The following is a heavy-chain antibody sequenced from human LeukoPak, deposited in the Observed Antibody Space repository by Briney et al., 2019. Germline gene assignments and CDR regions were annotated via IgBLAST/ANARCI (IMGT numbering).Heavy chain of an antibody. CDR2: MNPNSGNT. V-gene: IGHV1-8*03. D-gene: IGHD4-17*01. Sequence: ASVKVSCKASGYTFTSYDINWVRQATGQGLEWMGWMNPNSGNTGYAQKFQGRVTITRNTSISTAYMELSSLRSDDMAVYYCARDKGDYAGFDPWGQGTLVTVSS. CDR3: ARDKGDYAGFDP. J-gene: IGHJ5*02. CDR1: GYTFTSYD.